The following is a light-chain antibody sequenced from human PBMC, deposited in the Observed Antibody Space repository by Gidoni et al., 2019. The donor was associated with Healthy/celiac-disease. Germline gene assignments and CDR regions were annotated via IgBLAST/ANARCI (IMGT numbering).Light chain of an antibody. CDR1: QSISSY. J-gene: IGKJ2*01. CDR2: AAS. V-gene: IGKV1-39*01. CDR3: QQSYSTPPT. Sequence: DIQMTQSPSSLSASVGDRVTITCRASQSISSYLNWYQQKPGKAPKLLIYAASSLQSGVPSRFSGSGSGTDLTLTISSLQPEDFATYYCQQSYSTPPTFXQXTKLEIK.